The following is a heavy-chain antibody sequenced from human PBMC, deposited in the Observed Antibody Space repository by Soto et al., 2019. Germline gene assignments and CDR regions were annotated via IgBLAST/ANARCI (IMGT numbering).Heavy chain of an antibody. CDR1: GGTFSSYA. CDR3: ARGGRSQLDPKFDY. Sequence: SVKVSCKASGGTFSSYAISWVRQAPGQGLEWMGGIIPIFGTANYAQKFQGRVTITADESTSTAYMELSSLRSEDTAVYYCARGGRSQLDPKFDYCGQGTLVTVSS. J-gene: IGHJ4*02. V-gene: IGHV1-69*13. CDR2: IIPIFGTA. D-gene: IGHD6-6*01.